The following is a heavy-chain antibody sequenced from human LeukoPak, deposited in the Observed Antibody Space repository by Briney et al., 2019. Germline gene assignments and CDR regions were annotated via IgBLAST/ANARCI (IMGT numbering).Heavy chain of an antibody. J-gene: IGHJ4*01. Sequence: GGSLRLSRAVSGCTFRRYWMVWVSQAPGKGLEWVANIRQDGSEKYYVDSVKGRFTISRDNAKNSLYLQMNSLRAEDTAVYYCARNYCTTTSCYRHFDFWGHGTLVTVSS. CDR1: GCTFRRYW. CDR2: IRQDGSEK. D-gene: IGHD2-2*02. V-gene: IGHV3-7*01. CDR3: ARNYCTTTSCYRHFDF.